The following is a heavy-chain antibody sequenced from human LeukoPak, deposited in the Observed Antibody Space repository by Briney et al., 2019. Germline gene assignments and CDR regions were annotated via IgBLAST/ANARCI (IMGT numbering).Heavy chain of an antibody. D-gene: IGHD3-22*01. CDR1: GGSISSRGSY. CDR3: ARTVVVITGVLDAFDI. CDR2: IYYTGST. V-gene: IGHV4-39*07. Sequence: PSETLSLTCIVSGGSISSRGSYWGWIRQPPEKGLEWIGTIYYTGSTYYNPSLASRVSTSVDTSKNQFSLKLSSVTAADTAVYYCARTVVVITGVLDAFDIWGQGTVLTVSS. J-gene: IGHJ3*02.